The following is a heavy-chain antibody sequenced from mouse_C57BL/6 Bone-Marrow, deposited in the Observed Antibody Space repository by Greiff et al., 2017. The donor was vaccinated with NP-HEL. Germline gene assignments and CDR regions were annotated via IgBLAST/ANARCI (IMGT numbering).Heavy chain of an antibody. CDR2: IDPSDSYT. D-gene: IGHD1-1*01. Sequence: QVQLQQPGAELVMPGASVKLSCKASGYTFTSYWMHWVKQRPGQGLEWIGEIDPSDSYTNYNQKFKGKSTLTVDKSSSTAYLHPRSLTSENSAVYYCARETTVVDQDWYFDVWGTGTTVTVSS. V-gene: IGHV1-69*01. CDR1: GYTFTSYW. J-gene: IGHJ1*03. CDR3: ARETTVVDQDWYFDV.